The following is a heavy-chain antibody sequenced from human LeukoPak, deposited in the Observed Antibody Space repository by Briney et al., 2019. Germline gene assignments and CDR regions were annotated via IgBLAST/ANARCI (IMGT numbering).Heavy chain of an antibody. J-gene: IGHJ4*02. CDR3: ARESGDYGDLY. Sequence: GGSLRLSCAASGLTFSTYWMSWVRQAPGKGLEWVAVISYDGSNKYYADSVKGRFTISRDNSKNTLYLQMNSLRAEDTAVYYCARESGDYGDLYWGQGTLVTVSS. D-gene: IGHD4-17*01. V-gene: IGHV3-30*03. CDR1: GLTFSTYW. CDR2: ISYDGSNK.